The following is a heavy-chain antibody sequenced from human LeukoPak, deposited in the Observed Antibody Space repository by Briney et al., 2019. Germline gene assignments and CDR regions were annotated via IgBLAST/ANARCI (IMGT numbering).Heavy chain of an antibody. CDR3: AKDPYGTRYSDY. D-gene: IGHD2-2*01. V-gene: IGHV3-30*18. J-gene: IGHJ4*02. CDR2: ISYDGSNK. CDR1: GFTFSSYG. Sequence: GRSLRLSCAASGFTFSSYGMHWVRRAPGKGLEWVAVISYDGSNKYYADSVKGRFTISRDNSKNTVYLQMNSLRAEDTAVYYCAKDPYGTRYSDYWGQGTLVTVSS.